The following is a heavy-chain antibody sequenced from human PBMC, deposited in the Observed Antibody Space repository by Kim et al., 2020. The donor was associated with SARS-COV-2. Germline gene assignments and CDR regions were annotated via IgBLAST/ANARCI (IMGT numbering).Heavy chain of an antibody. CDR2: IIPIFGTA. V-gene: IGHV1-69*13. CDR1: GGTFSSYA. D-gene: IGHD5-12*01. J-gene: IGHJ6*02. Sequence: SVKVSCKASGGTFSSYAISWVRQAPGQGLEWMGGIIPIFGTANYAQNFQGRVTITADESTSTAYMELSSLRSEDTAVYYCGSGNEKNYYYYGMDVWGQGTTVTVSS. CDR3: GSGNEKNYYYYGMDV.